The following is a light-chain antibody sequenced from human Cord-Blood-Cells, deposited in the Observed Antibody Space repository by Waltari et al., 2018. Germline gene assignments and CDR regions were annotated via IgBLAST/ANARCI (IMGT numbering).Light chain of an antibody. CDR3: SSYTSSSTLD. Sequence: QSALTHPASVSGPPGQSITISGTLTRRYVGGYNDVSWYQEHPGQAPQLWIYEVSNRPSGVSNRFSGSKSGDTASLTISGLQAEDEADYYCSSYTSSSTLDFGTGTKVNVL. V-gene: IGLV2-14*01. CDR2: EVS. J-gene: IGLJ1*01. CDR1: RRYVGGYND.